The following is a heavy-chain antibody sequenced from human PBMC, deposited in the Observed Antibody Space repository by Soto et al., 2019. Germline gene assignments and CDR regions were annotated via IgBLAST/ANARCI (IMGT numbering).Heavy chain of an antibody. J-gene: IGHJ4*02. V-gene: IGHV1-69*13. CDR2: IIPIFGTA. D-gene: IGHD6-19*01. CDR3: AKGVTAATSGWLSHFDT. Sequence: SVKVSCKASGGTFSSYAISWVRQAPGQGLEWMGGIIPIFGTANYAQKFRDRVTVTADPSISTAYMEFSRLSSDDTAVYYCAKGVTAATSGWLSHFDTWGQGTVVTVSS. CDR1: GGTFSSYA.